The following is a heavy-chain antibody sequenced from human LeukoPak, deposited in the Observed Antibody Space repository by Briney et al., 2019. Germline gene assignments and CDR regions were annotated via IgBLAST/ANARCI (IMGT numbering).Heavy chain of an antibody. Sequence: GGSLRLSRAASTFTFSTYWMNWVRQVPGKGLVWLSRISNDGRSTSYADSVKGRFTISRDNAKNTLYLQMNSLRAEDTAVYYCAREDSTTVTFYFDYWGLGTMVAVSS. J-gene: IGHJ4*02. CDR3: AREDSTTVTFYFDY. D-gene: IGHD4-11*01. V-gene: IGHV3-74*01. CDR2: ISNDGRST. CDR1: TFTFSTYW.